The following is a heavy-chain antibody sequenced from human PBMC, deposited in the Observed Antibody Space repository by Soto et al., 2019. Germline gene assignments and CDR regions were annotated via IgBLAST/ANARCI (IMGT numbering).Heavy chain of an antibody. V-gene: IGHV3-23*01. Sequence: GSLRLSCAASGFTFSSYAMSWVRQAPGKGLEWVSAISGSGGSTYYADSVKGRFTISRDNSKNTLYLQMNSLRAEDTAVYYCAKEEVLWFGEFIYFDYWGQGTLVTVSS. CDR2: ISGSGGST. CDR3: AKEEVLWFGEFIYFDY. J-gene: IGHJ4*02. D-gene: IGHD3-10*01. CDR1: GFTFSSYA.